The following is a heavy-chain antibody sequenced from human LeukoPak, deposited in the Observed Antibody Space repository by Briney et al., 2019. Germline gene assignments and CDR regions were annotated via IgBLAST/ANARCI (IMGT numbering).Heavy chain of an antibody. D-gene: IGHD3-9*01. V-gene: IGHV3-15*01. CDR3: TTAYQYYDILTGYAIFDY. CDR2: IKSKTDGGTT. CDR1: GFTFSNAW. J-gene: IGHJ4*02. Sequence: GGSLRLSSAPSGFTFSNAWMSWVRQAPGKGLEWVVRIKSKTDGGTTDYAAPVKGRFTISRDDSKNTLYLQMNSLKTEDTAVYYCTTAYQYYDILTGYAIFDYWGQGTLVTVSS.